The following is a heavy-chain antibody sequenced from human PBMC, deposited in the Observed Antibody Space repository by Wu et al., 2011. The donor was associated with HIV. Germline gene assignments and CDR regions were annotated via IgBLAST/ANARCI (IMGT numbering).Heavy chain of an antibody. CDR1: GGTFNSYG. Sequence: QVQLVQSGAEVKKPGSSVKVSCKASGGTFNSYGISWVRQAPGQGLEWMGGIIPIFGATDYAQKFQGRITISADTSTTTVYMDLSSLRSEDTAVYFCARAPNPGRYFDLWGRGTLVTVSS. J-gene: IGHJ2*01. CDR3: ARAPNPGRYFDL. D-gene: IGHD2-8*01. V-gene: IGHV1-69*14. CDR2: IIPIFGAT.